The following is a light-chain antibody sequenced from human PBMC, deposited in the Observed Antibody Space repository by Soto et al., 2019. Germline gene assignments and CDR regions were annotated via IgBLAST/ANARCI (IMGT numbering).Light chain of an antibody. CDR3: QQYGVSMFT. J-gene: IGKJ2*01. Sequence: DIVLTQSPGTLSLSPGERATLSCRASQTVRDGYLAWYQQKPGQAPRLFIYGASARATGIPDRFSGSGSGTDFTLTISGLEPEDFAVYYCQQYGVSMFTFGQGAKLEI. CDR1: QTVRDGY. V-gene: IGKV3-20*01. CDR2: GAS.